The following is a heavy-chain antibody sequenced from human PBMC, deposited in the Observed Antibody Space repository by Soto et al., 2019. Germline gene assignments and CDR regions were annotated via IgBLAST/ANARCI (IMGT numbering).Heavy chain of an antibody. CDR3: ARQAFRQFSPDWLPNKGWFDP. V-gene: IGHV4-39*01. CDR2: IYYSGTI. J-gene: IGHJ5*02. Sequence: QLHLQESGPGLVKPSETLSLSCTVSGGSIRTGTDYWGWIRQPPGKGLEWIGSIYYSGTIYYNPSHKSRVTISVDTSKNQFSLTLTSVTAADTAVYYCARQAFRQFSPDWLPNKGWFDPWGQGTRVTVSS. CDR1: GGSIRTGTDY. D-gene: IGHD5-12*01.